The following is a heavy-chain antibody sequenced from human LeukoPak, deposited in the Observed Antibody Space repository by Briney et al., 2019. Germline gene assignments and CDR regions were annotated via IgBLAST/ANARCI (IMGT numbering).Heavy chain of an antibody. J-gene: IGHJ6*02. CDR1: GFTFSNAW. Sequence: GGSLRLSCAASGFTFSNAWMSWVRQAPGKGLEWVANMNQDGSEKDYVDSVKGRFTISRDNARKSLYLQMSSLRAEDTAVYYCPTYTRWVAGDVWGQGTTVTVSS. CDR3: PTYTRWVAGDV. CDR2: MNQDGSEK. D-gene: IGHD3-16*01. V-gene: IGHV3-7*01.